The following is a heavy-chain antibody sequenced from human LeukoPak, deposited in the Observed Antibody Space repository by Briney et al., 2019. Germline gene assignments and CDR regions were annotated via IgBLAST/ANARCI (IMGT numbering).Heavy chain of an antibody. Sequence: GGSLRLSCAASGFTLSNYWMAWVRQAPGKGLEWVSNINQDGSKIYYADSMTGRFTISRDTAKNSLYLQMNSLRVEDTAVYYCARAWAGSASYWGQGTLVTVSS. CDR1: GFTLSNYW. CDR2: INQDGSKI. CDR3: ARAWAGSASY. J-gene: IGHJ4*02. V-gene: IGHV3-7*04. D-gene: IGHD6-19*01.